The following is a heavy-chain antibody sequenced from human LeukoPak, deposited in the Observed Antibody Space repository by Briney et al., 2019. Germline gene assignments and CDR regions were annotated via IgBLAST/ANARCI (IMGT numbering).Heavy chain of an antibody. J-gene: IGHJ4*02. CDR2: IYGSGST. CDR3: ARELGGSRNY. CDR1: GFTVSTNY. D-gene: IGHD2-15*01. V-gene: IGHV3-53*01. Sequence: GGSLRLSCAASGFTVSTNYMSWVRQAPGKWLEWVSIIYGSGSTYYADSVKGRFTISRDNSKNTLYLQMNSLRAEDTAIYYCARELGGSRNYWGQGTPVTVSS.